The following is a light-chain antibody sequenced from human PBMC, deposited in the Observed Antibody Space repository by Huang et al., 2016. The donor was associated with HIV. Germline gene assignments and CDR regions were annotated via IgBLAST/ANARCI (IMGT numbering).Light chain of an antibody. CDR3: QHYNNWPWWT. CDR1: QSVTSN. Sequence: EVVMTQSPAILSVSPGERATLYCRASQSVTSNLDWYQQKPGQAPRLLIYSASTRATCIQSMFSGSGSGTEFTLTISSLQSEDFAVYYCQHYNNWPWWTFGQGTKVEIK. V-gene: IGKV3-15*01. J-gene: IGKJ1*01. CDR2: SAS.